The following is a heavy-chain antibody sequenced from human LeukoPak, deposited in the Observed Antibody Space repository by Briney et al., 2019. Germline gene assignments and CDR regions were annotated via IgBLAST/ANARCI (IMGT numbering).Heavy chain of an antibody. CDR3: ARARFPYCSGGSCYSGDLYY. Sequence: GGSLRLSCAASGFTFSSYAMHWVRQAPGKGLVWVAVISYDGTNKYYADSVKGRFTISRDNSKNTLYLQMNSLRAEDTAVYYCARARFPYCSGGSCYSGDLYYWGQGTLVTVSS. D-gene: IGHD2-15*01. CDR1: GFTFSSYA. J-gene: IGHJ4*02. CDR2: ISYDGTNK. V-gene: IGHV3-30*04.